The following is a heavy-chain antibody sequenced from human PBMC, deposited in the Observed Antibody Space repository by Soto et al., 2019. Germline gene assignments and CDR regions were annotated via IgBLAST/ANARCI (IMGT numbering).Heavy chain of an antibody. D-gene: IGHD3-3*01. J-gene: IGHJ5*02. Sequence: PSETLSLTCTVSGGSISSGGYYWSWIRQHPGKGLEWIGYIYYSGSTYYNPSLKSRVTISVDTSKNQFSLKLSSVTAADTAVYYCARNPYYDFWSGYGAGDWFDPWGQGTLVTVSS. CDR1: GGSISSGGYY. CDR3: ARNPYYDFWSGYGAGDWFDP. CDR2: IYYSGST. V-gene: IGHV4-31*03.